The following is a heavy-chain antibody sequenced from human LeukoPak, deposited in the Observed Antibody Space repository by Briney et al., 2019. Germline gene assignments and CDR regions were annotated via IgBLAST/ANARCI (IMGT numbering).Heavy chain of an antibody. D-gene: IGHD6-6*01. CDR2: ISYDGSNK. CDR3: ARDSYSSSSKFDY. Sequence: GGSLRLSCAASGFTFSSYAMHWVRQAPGKGLEWVAVISYDGSNKYYADSVKGRFTISRDNSKNTLYLQMNSLRAEDTAVYYCARDSYSSSSKFDYWGQGTLVTVSS. CDR1: GFTFSSYA. J-gene: IGHJ4*02. V-gene: IGHV3-30-3*01.